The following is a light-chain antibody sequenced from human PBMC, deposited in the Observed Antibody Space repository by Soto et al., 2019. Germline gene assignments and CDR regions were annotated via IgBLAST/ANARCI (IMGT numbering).Light chain of an antibody. CDR1: SSNIGAGYD. CDR3: QSYDSSRSPLYV. Sequence: SALTQPPSVSGAPGQRVSISCTGSSSNIGAGYDVHWYQHLPGTAPKLLIYANNNRPSGVPDRFSGSKSGTSASLAITGLQAEDEADYYCQSYDSSRSPLYVFGTGTKVTV. CDR2: ANN. V-gene: IGLV1-40*01. J-gene: IGLJ1*01.